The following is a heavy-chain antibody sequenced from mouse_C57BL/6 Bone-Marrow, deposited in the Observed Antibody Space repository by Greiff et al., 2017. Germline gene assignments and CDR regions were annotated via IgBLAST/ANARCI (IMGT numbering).Heavy chain of an antibody. J-gene: IGHJ3*01. CDR2: IYPRSGNT. CDR3: AREGGYEFAY. D-gene: IGHD2-2*01. CDR1: GYTFTSYG. Sequence: QVQLQQSGAELARPGASVKLSCKASGYTFTSYGISWVKQRTGQGLEWIGEIYPRSGNTYYNEKFKGKATLTAAKSSSTAYMELRSLTSEDSAVYFCAREGGYEFAYWGQGTLVTVSA. V-gene: IGHV1-81*01.